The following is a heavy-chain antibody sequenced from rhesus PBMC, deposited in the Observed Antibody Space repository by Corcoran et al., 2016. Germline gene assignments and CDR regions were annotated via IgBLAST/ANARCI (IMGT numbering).Heavy chain of an antibody. J-gene: IGHJ4*01. Sequence: QVQLVQSGAEVKKPGSSVKVSCKASGYTFTDYYMHWVRQAPRQGLEWMGWINPYNGNTKYAQKVQGRVTMTRDTSTSTAYMELSSLRSEDTAVYYCARRVYSGSYYYDYWGQGVLVTVSS. CDR3: ARRVYSGSYYYDY. CDR1: GYTFTDYY. CDR2: INPYNGNT. V-gene: IGHV1S2*01. D-gene: IGHD3-16*01.